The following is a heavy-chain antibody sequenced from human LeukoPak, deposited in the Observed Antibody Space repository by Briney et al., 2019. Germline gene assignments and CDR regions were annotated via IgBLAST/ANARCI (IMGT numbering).Heavy chain of an antibody. CDR3: ARTHCGGDCYLSDYYYMDV. CDR1: GGSISSYY. D-gene: IGHD2-21*01. CDR2: IYYSGST. J-gene: IGHJ6*03. Sequence: PSETLSLTCTVSGGSISSYYWSWIRQPPGKGLEWIGYIYYSGSTNYNPSLKSRVTISADTSKNQFSLKLSSVTAADTAVYYCARTHCGGDCYLSDYYYMDVWGKGTTVTASS. V-gene: IGHV4-59*01.